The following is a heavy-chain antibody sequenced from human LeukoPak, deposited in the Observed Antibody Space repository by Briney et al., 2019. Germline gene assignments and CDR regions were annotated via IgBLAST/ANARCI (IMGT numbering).Heavy chain of an antibody. CDR2: IKQDGSEK. D-gene: IGHD4-17*01. CDR3: ATLYGDHADY. Sequence: GGSLTLSCVASGFTFSNYWMSWVRQAPGKGLEFVANIKQDGSEKNHVDSMMGRFAISRDNSKNALYLQMSSVRAEDTAVYFCATLYGDHADYWGQGTLVTVSS. V-gene: IGHV3-7*05. CDR1: GFTFSNYW. J-gene: IGHJ4*02.